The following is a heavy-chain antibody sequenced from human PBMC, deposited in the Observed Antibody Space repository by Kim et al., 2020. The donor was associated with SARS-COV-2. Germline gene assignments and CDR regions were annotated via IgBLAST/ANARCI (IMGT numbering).Heavy chain of an antibody. CDR3: ARGDPYDILTGYPHRYNWFDP. D-gene: IGHD3-9*01. CDR2: MNPNSGNT. J-gene: IGHJ5*02. V-gene: IGHV1-8*01. Sequence: ASVKVSCKASGYTFTSYDINWVRQATGQGLEWMGWMNPNSGNTGYAQKFQGRVTMTRNTSISTAYMELSSLRSEDTAVYYCARGDPYDILTGYPHRYNWFDPWGQGTLVTVSS. CDR1: GYTFTSYD.